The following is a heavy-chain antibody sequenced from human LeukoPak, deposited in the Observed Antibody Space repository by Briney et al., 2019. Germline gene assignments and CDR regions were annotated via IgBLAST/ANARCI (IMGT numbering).Heavy chain of an antibody. CDR3: ARDRAVVVIAAPRY. J-gene: IGHJ4*02. CDR1: GYTFINYG. D-gene: IGHD2-15*01. V-gene: IGHV1-18*01. Sequence: ASVELSCKASGYTFINYGVRWVRQAPGQGLEWMGWISAYNGNTNYAPKLQRRVTMTTDTSTKKDYIELRSLRSDDTAVYYFARDRAVVVIAAPRYWGRGGLVAVPS. CDR2: ISAYNGNT.